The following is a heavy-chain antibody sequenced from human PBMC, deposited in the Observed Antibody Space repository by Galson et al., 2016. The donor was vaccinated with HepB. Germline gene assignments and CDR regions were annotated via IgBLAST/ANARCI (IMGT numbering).Heavy chain of an antibody. CDR2: ITANGRYT. Sequence: SLRLSCAASGFSFSSNSMTWVRQAPGKGLEWVSTITANGRYTYYADSVMGRFTISRDNSENTLYLLMSSLRAEDTAVYYCAKTGSGWCDPWGQGTLVTVSS. V-gene: IGHV3-23*01. CDR3: AKTGSGWCDP. J-gene: IGHJ5*02. CDR1: GFSFSSNS.